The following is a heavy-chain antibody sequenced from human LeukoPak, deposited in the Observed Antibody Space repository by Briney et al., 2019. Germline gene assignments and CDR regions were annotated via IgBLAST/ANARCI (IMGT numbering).Heavy chain of an antibody. CDR3: AKAPDYYGSGSYYSY. CDR2: ISTTGGYT. V-gene: IGHV3-23*01. CDR1: GFSFSTYD. J-gene: IGHJ4*02. Sequence: GGSLRLSCVVSGFSFSTYDMGGVRQTPGKGLEWVSAISTTGGYTEDADSVKGRFTISRDNSKNTLYLQMISLRAEETAVYYCAKAPDYYGSGSYYSYWGQGTLVTVSS. D-gene: IGHD3-10*01.